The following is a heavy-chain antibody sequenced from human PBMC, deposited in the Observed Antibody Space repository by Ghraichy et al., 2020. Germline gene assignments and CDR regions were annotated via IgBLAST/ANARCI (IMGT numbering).Heavy chain of an antibody. CDR3: AKDLRRFLERILDY. D-gene: IGHD3-3*01. CDR1: GFTFSSYA. J-gene: IGHJ4*02. Sequence: GGSLRLSCAASGFTFSSYAMSWVRQAPGKGLEWVSAISGSGGSTYYADSVKGRFTISRDNSKNTLYLQMNSLRAEDTAVYYCAKDLRRFLERILDYWGQGTLVTVSS. V-gene: IGHV3-23*01. CDR2: ISGSGGST.